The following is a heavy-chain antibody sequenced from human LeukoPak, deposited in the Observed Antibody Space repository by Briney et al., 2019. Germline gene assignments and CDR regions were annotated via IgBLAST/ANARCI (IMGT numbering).Heavy chain of an antibody. Sequence: SETLSLTCTVSGGSISSGDYYWSWIRQPPGKGLEWIGYIYYSGSTYYNPSLKSRVTISVDTSKNQFSLKLSSVTAADTAVYXXXXXXXXYDSSGQTGFDYWGQGTLVTVSS. CDR1: GGSISSGDYY. CDR2: IYYSGST. D-gene: IGHD3-22*01. CDR3: XXXXXXYDSSGQTGFDY. V-gene: IGHV4-30-4*01. J-gene: IGHJ4*02.